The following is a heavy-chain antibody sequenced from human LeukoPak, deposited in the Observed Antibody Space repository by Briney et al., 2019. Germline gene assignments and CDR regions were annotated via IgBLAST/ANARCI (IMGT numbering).Heavy chain of an antibody. CDR2: IIPIFGTA. J-gene: IGHJ4*02. CDR3: ARGSYSYGPFDY. CDR1: GGTFSSYA. D-gene: IGHD5-18*01. V-gene: IGHV1-69*13. Sequence: ASVKVSCKASGGTFSSYAISGVRQAPGQGLEWMGGIIPIFGTANYAQKFQGRVTITADESTSTAYMELSSLRSEDTAVYYCARGSYSYGPFDYWGQGTLVTVSS.